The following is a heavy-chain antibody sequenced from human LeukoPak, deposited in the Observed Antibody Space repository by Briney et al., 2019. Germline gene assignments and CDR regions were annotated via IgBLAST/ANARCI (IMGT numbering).Heavy chain of an antibody. V-gene: IGHV4-39*01. Sequence: SETLSLTCTVSGGSISSSRYYWGWIRQPPGTGLEWIGSIYYSGSTYYNPSLKSRVTISVDTSKNQFSLKLSSVTAADTAVYYCARELTGDWLYFDYWGQGTLVTVSS. D-gene: IGHD7-27*01. CDR2: IYYSGST. CDR3: ARELTGDWLYFDY. CDR1: GGSISSSRYY. J-gene: IGHJ4*02.